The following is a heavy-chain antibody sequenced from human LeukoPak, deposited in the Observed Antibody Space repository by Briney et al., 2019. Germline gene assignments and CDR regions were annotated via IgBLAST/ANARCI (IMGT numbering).Heavy chain of an antibody. CDR3: AHYYYHGSGLNWFDP. J-gene: IGHJ5*02. D-gene: IGHD3-10*01. Sequence: SETLSLTCAVYGGSSSGYYWSWIRQPPGKGLEWIGEINHSGSTNYNPSLKSRVTISVDTSKNQFSLKLSSVTAADTAVYYCAHYYYHGSGLNWFDPWGQGTLVTVSS. CDR2: INHSGST. CDR1: GGSSSGYY. V-gene: IGHV4-34*01.